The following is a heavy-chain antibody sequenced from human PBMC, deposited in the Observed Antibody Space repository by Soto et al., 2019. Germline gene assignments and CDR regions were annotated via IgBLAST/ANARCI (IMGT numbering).Heavy chain of an antibody. V-gene: IGHV3-53*01. Sequence: EVQLVESGGGLIQPGGSLRLSCAASGFTVSSNYMSWVRQAPGKGLEWVSVIYSGGSTYYADSVKGRFTISRDNSKNTLYLQMNSLRAEDTAVYYCASPSTHWVDAFDIWGQGTMVTVSS. CDR3: ASPSTHWVDAFDI. CDR2: IYSGGST. D-gene: IGHD3-16*01. J-gene: IGHJ3*02. CDR1: GFTVSSNY.